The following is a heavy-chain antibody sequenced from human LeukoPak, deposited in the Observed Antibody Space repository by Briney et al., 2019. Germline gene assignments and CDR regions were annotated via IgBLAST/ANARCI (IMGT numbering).Heavy chain of an antibody. V-gene: IGHV4-39*07. CDR2: IYYSGST. CDR1: GGSISSSSYY. CDR3: ARAGLWSGYYDY. J-gene: IGHJ4*02. Sequence: SETLSLTCTVSGGSISSSSYYWGWIRQPPGKGLEWIGSIYYSGSTFYNPSLKSRVTISVDTSKNQFSLKLSSVTAADTAVYYCARAGLWSGYYDYWGQGTLVTVSS. D-gene: IGHD3-3*01.